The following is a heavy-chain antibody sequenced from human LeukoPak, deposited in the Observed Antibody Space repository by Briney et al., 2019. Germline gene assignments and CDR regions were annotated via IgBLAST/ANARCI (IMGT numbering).Heavy chain of an antibody. CDR1: GFTFSNYN. D-gene: IGHD3-22*01. V-gene: IGHV3-20*04. J-gene: IGHJ4*02. CDR2: INWNGGST. CDR3: ARDLPQIEY. Sequence: TGGSLRLSCAASGFTFSNYNMNWVRQAPGKGLEWVSGINWNGGSTGYADSVKGRFTISRDNAKNSLYLQMNSLRAEDTALYYCARDLPQIEYWGQGTLVTVSS.